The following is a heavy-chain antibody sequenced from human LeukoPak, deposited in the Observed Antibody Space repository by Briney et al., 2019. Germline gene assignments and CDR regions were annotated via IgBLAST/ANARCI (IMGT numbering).Heavy chain of an antibody. V-gene: IGHV3-30-3*01. CDR3: ARPGVDTFDY. CDR1: GFTFSSYA. J-gene: IGHJ4*02. CDR2: ISTDGSNK. Sequence: PGGSLRLSCAASGFTFSSYAMHWVRQAPGKGLEWVAVISTDGSNKLYADSVEGRFTISRDDSKSTLYLQMNSLRADDTAVYYCARPGVDTFDYWGQGALVTVSS. D-gene: IGHD5-18*01.